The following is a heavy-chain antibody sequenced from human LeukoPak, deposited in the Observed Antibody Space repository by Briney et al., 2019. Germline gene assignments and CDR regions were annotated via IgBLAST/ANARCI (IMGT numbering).Heavy chain of an antibody. J-gene: IGHJ4*02. CDR2: ITSNGDTT. Sequence: PGRSLRLSCEASGFTFSNYGMHWVRQAPGKGLEYVSGITSNGDTTIYADSVKGRFTISRDNSKSTLYLQMSSLRPEDTAVYYCVKDLISVLRYSFFDCWGQGTLVTVSS. D-gene: IGHD3-9*01. CDR3: VKDLISVLRYSFFDC. V-gene: IGHV3-64D*06. CDR1: GFTFSNYG.